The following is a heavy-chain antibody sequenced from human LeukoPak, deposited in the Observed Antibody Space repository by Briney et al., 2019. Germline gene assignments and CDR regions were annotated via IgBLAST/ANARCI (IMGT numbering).Heavy chain of an antibody. J-gene: IGHJ3*02. D-gene: IGHD3-22*01. V-gene: IGHV1-69*05. CDR2: IISIFGTA. Sequence: SVKVSCKASGGTFSSYAISWVRQAPGQGLEWMGRIISIFGTANYAQKFQGRVTITTDESTSTAYMELSGLRSEDTAVYYCASYYDSSGYYYIAFDIWGQGTMVTVSS. CDR3: ASYYDSSGYYYIAFDI. CDR1: GGTFSSYA.